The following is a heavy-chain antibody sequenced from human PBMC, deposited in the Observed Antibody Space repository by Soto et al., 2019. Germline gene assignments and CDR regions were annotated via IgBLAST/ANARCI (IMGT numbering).Heavy chain of an antibody. V-gene: IGHV4-34*01. CDR1: GGSFSGYY. CDR2: INHSGST. Sequence: PSETLSLTCAVYGGSFSGYYWIWIRQPPGKGLEWIGEINHSGSTNYNPSLKSRVTISVDTSKNQFSLKLSSVTAADTAVYYCARGRRRGYCSSTSCAEAGDYWGQGTLVTVSS. J-gene: IGHJ4*02. CDR3: ARGRRRGYCSSTSCAEAGDY. D-gene: IGHD2-2*01.